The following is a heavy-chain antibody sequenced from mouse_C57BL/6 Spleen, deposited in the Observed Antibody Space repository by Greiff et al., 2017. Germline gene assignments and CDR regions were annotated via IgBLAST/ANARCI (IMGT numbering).Heavy chain of an antibody. Sequence: QVQLQQPGTELVKPGASVKLSCKASGYTFTSYWMHWVKQRPGQGLEWIGNINPSNGGTNYNEKFKSKATLTVDKSSSTAYMQLSNLTSEDSAVYYCAREGSYYGSSYYFDVWGTGTTVTVSS. CDR1: GYTFTSYW. V-gene: IGHV1-53*01. CDR2: INPSNGGT. J-gene: IGHJ1*03. D-gene: IGHD1-1*01. CDR3: AREGSYYGSSYYFDV.